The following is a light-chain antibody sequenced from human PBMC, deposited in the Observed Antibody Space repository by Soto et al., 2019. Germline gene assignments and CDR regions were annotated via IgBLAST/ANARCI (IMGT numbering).Light chain of an antibody. V-gene: IGKV3-11*01. CDR1: QSVSSY. J-gene: IGKJ5*01. CDR3: PHRGNWPLP. CDR2: DAS. Sequence: EIVLTQSPATLSLSPGERATLSCRASQSVSSYLAWYQQKAGQAPRLLIYDASNRATGIPARFSGSGSGTDFTLTISSLEPEDFAVYFCPHRGNWPLPFGQGTRLEI.